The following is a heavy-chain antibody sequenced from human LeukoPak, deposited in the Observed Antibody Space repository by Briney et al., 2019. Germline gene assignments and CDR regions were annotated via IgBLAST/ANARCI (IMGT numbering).Heavy chain of an antibody. V-gene: IGHV1-2*02. CDR1: GYTFTGYY. J-gene: IGHJ3*02. CDR2: IYPYSGDT. Sequence: EASVTVSCKASGYTFTGYYIHWVRRAPGQGLEWMGWIYPYSGDTNYAQNFQGRVTMTRDTSISTAYMELSSLKSDDTAVYYCARDRNSGSSLDIWGQGTMLTVSS. CDR3: ARDRNSGSSLDI. D-gene: IGHD6-6*01.